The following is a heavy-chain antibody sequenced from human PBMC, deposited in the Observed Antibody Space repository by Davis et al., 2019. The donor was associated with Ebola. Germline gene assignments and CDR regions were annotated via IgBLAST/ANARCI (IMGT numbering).Heavy chain of an antibody. J-gene: IGHJ4*02. V-gene: IGHV1-24*01. CDR3: SPDPVLTAKYV. CDR2: FDPEDGGH. Sequence: AASVKVSCKVFGYTLSEFSMHWVRQAPGGGLEWMGGFDPEDGGHRFAQRLQGRVTMTEDTLTNPAYMELTRLTSEDTAVYFCSPDPVLTAKYVWGQGTLVTVSS. D-gene: IGHD3-16*01. CDR1: GYTLSEFS.